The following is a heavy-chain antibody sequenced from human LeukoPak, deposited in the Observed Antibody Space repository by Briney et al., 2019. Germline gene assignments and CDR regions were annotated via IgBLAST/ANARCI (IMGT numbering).Heavy chain of an antibody. Sequence: GGSLRLSCAASGFSFSNYAMSWVRQAPGKGLEWVSGISPSGDTYYADSVKGRFTFSRDNSKNTVYLQMNSLRAEDTAVYYCASDLVYWGQGTLVTVSS. D-gene: IGHD2-8*02. V-gene: IGHV3-23*01. CDR3: ASDLVY. J-gene: IGHJ4*02. CDR2: ISPSGDT. CDR1: GFSFSNYA.